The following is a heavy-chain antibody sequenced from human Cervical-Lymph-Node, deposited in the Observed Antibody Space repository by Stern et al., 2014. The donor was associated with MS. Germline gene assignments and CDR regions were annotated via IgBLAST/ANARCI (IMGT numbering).Heavy chain of an antibody. Sequence: QVQLVQSGAEVKKPGSSVKVSCKASGGTFRSNTIAWVRQAPGQGLEWMGRINPMFGLANYAQKFQGRVTSTADSSTSTVYMELSSLRSEDTALYYCARDGTTYYDDVWGSYRYDYWGQGTLVTVSS. D-gene: IGHD3-16*02. CDR1: GGTFRSNT. V-gene: IGHV1-69*08. CDR3: ARDGTTYYDDVWGSYRYDY. CDR2: INPMFGLA. J-gene: IGHJ4*02.